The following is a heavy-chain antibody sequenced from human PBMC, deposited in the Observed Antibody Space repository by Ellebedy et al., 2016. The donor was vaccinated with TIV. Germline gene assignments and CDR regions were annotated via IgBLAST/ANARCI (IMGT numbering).Heavy chain of an antibody. Sequence: GESLKISCAASGFSFSSYAMTWVRQAPWKGLEWVSSISGRVDGTYYAGSVEGRFTISRDNSNNTLWLQMSGLRAEDTARYFCAKDLGIERQWGFDYWGQGTLVTVSS. CDR2: ISGRVDGT. CDR1: GFSFSSYA. J-gene: IGHJ4*02. D-gene: IGHD1-26*01. V-gene: IGHV3-23*01. CDR3: AKDLGIERQWGFDY.